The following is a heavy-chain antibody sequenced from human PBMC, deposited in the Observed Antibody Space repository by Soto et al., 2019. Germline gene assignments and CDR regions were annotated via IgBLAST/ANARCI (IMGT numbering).Heavy chain of an antibody. CDR3: VSGVT. V-gene: IGHV3-15*07. J-gene: IGHJ5*02. Sequence: EMQVVESGGGLVKPGGSLRLSCAASGFTVTNAWMTWVRQAPGKGLEWVGRIKSKSEGGTTDYAAPVKGRFSISRDDSKNTVYVQMNSLETEDTALYYCVSGVTWGQGTLATVSS. D-gene: IGHD3-10*01. CDR1: GFTVTNAW. CDR2: IKSKSEGGTT.